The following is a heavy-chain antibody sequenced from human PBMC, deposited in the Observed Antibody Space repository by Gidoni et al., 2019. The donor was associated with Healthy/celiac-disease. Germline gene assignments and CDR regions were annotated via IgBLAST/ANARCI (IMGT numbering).Heavy chain of an antibody. CDR3: AKDPDYQPLLYWYFDY. V-gene: IGHV3-23*01. Sequence: EVQLLESGGGLVQPGGSLLLSCAASGFTFSSYAMSWVRQAPGKGLEWVSAISGSGGSTYYADSVKGRFTISRDNSKNTLYLQMNSLRAEDTAVYYCAKDPDYQPLLYWYFDYWGQGTLVTVSS. CDR1: GFTFSSYA. J-gene: IGHJ4*02. CDR2: ISGSGGST. D-gene: IGHD2-2*02.